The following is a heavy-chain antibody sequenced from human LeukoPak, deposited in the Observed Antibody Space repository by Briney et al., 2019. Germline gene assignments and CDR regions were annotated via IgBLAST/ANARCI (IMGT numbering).Heavy chain of an antibody. V-gene: IGHV4-39*07. Sequence: PSETLSLTCTVSGGSISSYYWAWIRQPPGKGLEWIGSIYDSGSTYSNPSLKSRVTISVDTSKNQLSLKLSSVTAADTAVYYCARGEYCGGDCYYYFDYWGQGILVTVSS. CDR2: IYDSGST. D-gene: IGHD2-21*02. J-gene: IGHJ4*02. CDR3: ARGEYCGGDCYYYFDY. CDR1: GGSISSYY.